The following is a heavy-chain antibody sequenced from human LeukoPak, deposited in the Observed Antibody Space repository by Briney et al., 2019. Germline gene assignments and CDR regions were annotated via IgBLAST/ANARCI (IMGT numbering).Heavy chain of an antibody. CDR1: GGSISSYY. Sequence: KPSETLSLTCTVSGGSISSYYWSWIRQPPGKGLEWIGYIYYSGSTNYNPSLKSRVTISVDTSKNQFSLKLSSVTAADTAVYYCARRGGSYRLFYYYYMGVWGKGTTVTVSS. J-gene: IGHJ6*03. CDR3: ARRGGSYRLFYYYYMGV. CDR2: IYYSGST. V-gene: IGHV4-59*08. D-gene: IGHD1-26*01.